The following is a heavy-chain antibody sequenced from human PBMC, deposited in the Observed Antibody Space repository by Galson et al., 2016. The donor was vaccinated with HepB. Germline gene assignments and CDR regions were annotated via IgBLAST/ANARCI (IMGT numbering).Heavy chain of an antibody. CDR1: GFTFSSYA. CDR3: TREGAPGTSSWYAFDI. Sequence: SLRLSCAASGFTFSSYAMRWVRQAPGNGLEWVAGISYDGSISNYAESVKGRFTISRDNSKNTVYLKMSSLRAEDTAMYYCTREGAPGTSSWYAFDIWGQGTMVTVSS. V-gene: IGHV3-30*04. CDR2: ISYDGSIS. J-gene: IGHJ3*02. D-gene: IGHD6-13*01.